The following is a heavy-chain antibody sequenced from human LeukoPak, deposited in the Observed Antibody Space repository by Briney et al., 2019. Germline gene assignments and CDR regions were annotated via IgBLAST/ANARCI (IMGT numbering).Heavy chain of an antibody. CDR2: ISGSGGST. CDR1: GFTFSSYA. CDR3: AKSDYDSSGTMGY. J-gene: IGHJ4*02. Sequence: GGSLRLSCAASGFTFSSYAMSWVRQAPGKGLEWVPAISGSGGSTYYADSVKGRFTISRDNSKNTLYLQMNSLRAEDTAVYYCAKSDYDSSGTMGYWGQGTLVTVSS. D-gene: IGHD3-22*01. V-gene: IGHV3-23*01.